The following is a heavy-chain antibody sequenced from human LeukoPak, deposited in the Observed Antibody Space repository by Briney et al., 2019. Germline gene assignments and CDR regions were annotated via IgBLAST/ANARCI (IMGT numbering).Heavy chain of an antibody. CDR3: ARLARPEWLRLAEWGKPSGEKRYYFDY. J-gene: IGHJ4*02. Sequence: PSETLSLTCAVYGGSFSGYYWSWIRQPPGKGLEWIGEINHSGSTNYNPSLKSRVTISVDTSKNQFSLKLSSVTAADTAVYYCARLARPEWLRLAEWGKPSGEKRYYFDYWGQGTLVTVSS. D-gene: IGHD5-12*01. V-gene: IGHV4-34*01. CDR1: GGSFSGYY. CDR2: INHSGST.